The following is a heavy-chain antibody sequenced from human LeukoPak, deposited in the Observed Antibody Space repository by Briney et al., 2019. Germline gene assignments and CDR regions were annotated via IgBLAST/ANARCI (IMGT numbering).Heavy chain of an antibody. V-gene: IGHV1-69*13. CDR3: ARGRPSYGSMDFDY. D-gene: IGHD3-10*01. CDR2: IIPIFGTA. Sequence: ASVKVSCKASGGTFSSYAISWVRQAPGQGLEWMGGIIPIFGTANYAQKFQGRVTITADESTSTAYMELSSLRSEDTAVYYCARGRPSYGSMDFDYRGQGTLVTVSS. J-gene: IGHJ4*02. CDR1: GGTFSSYA.